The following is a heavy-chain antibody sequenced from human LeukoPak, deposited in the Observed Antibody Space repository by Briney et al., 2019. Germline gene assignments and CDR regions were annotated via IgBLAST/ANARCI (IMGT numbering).Heavy chain of an antibody. CDR3: ARYTYCSSTSCPRNDAFDI. CDR2: INHSGST. Sequence: SETLSLTCTVSGGSISNFYWSWIRQPPGKGLEWIGEINHSGSTNYNPSLKSRVTISVDTSKNQFSLKLSSVTAADTAVYYCARYTYCSSTSCPRNDAFDIWGQGTMVTVSS. D-gene: IGHD2-2*01. J-gene: IGHJ3*02. CDR1: GGSISNFY. V-gene: IGHV4-34*01.